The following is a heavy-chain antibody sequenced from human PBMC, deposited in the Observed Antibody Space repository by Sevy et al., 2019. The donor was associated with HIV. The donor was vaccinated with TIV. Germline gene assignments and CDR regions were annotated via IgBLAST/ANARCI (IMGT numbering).Heavy chain of an antibody. J-gene: IGHJ4*02. D-gene: IGHD1-20*01. CDR1: GYTLPTYW. CDR3: ATYSWNGYFFDY. Sequence: GESLKISCKASGYTLPTYWNGRVRQMPGQGPEWMGIIFPYVSKTRYSPSFQGRVTISADKSISTAYLQRRSLEASDTCMYYCATYSWNGYFFDYWGQGILVTVSS. CDR2: IFPYVSKT. V-gene: IGHV5-51*01.